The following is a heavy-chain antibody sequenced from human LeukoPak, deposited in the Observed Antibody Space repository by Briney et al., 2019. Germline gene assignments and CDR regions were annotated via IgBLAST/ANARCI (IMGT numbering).Heavy chain of an antibody. CDR2: ISSSSSYI. V-gene: IGHV3-21*01. CDR1: GFTFSSYS. Sequence: TGGSLRLSCAASGFTFSSYSMNWVRQAPGKGLEWVSSISSSSSYIYYADSVKGRLTISRDNAKNSLYLQMNSLRAEDTAVYYCARDAGYGYWVVDYWGQGTLVTVSS. CDR3: ARDAGYGYWVVDY. D-gene: IGHD5-18*01. J-gene: IGHJ4*02.